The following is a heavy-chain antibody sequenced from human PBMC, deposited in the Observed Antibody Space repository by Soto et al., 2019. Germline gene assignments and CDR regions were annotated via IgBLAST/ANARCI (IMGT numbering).Heavy chain of an antibody. CDR3: ARDTAMALSDA. Sequence: QVQLVQSGAEVKKPGASVKVSCKASGYTFTSYAISWVRQAPGQGLEWMGWISAYNGNTKYAQKLQGRVTLTTDTSTSTAYMELRRLRSDDAAVYYCARDTAMALSDAWGQGTLVTVSS. CDR1: GYTFTSYA. V-gene: IGHV1-18*01. J-gene: IGHJ4*02. D-gene: IGHD5-18*01. CDR2: ISAYNGNT.